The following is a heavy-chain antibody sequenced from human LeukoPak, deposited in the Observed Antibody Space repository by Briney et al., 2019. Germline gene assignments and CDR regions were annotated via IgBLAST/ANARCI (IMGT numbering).Heavy chain of an antibody. CDR2: IRYDGSNK. CDR3: AKDKARGSQVGPRITAPGTFDY. Sequence: TGGSLRLSCAASGFTFSSYGMHWVRQAPGKGLEWVAFIRYDGSNKYYADSVKGRFIISRDNSKNTLYLQMNSLRAEDTAVYYCAKDKARGSQVGPRITAPGTFDYWGQGTLVTVSS. CDR1: GFTFSSYG. V-gene: IGHV3-30*02. J-gene: IGHJ4*02. D-gene: IGHD6-13*01.